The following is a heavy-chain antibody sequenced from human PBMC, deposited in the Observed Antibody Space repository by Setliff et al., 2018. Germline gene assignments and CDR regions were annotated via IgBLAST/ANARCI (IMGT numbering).Heavy chain of an antibody. D-gene: IGHD2-8*01. J-gene: IGHJ4*02. Sequence: SVKVSCKASGYTLSNSILSWVRQAPGQGLGWVGWISAYNGKTYSAQKFQDRVTLTTHTSTNMGYLELRDLRSDDTAVYYCLRLVRYCTKIACQATSGDEVWGLGTLVTVSS. CDR1: GYTLSNSI. CDR2: ISAYNGKT. CDR3: LRLVRYCTKIACQATSGDEV. V-gene: IGHV1-18*01.